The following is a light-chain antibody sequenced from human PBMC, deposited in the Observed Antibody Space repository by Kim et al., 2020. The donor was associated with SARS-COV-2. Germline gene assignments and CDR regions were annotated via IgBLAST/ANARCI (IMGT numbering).Light chain of an antibody. CDR2: KAF. Sequence: DIQMTQSPSTLSASVGDRVTITCRASQSVSNWLAWYQQKPGKAPKLLIYKAFNLENGVPSRFSGSGSGTEFTLTISSLQPDDFATYYCQQFNSYSFGQGTKVDIK. CDR1: QSVSNW. CDR3: QQFNSYS. V-gene: IGKV1-5*03. J-gene: IGKJ1*01.